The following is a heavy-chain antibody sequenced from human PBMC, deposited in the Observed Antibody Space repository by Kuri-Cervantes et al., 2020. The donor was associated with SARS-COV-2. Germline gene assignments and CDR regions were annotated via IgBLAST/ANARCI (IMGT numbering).Heavy chain of an antibody. CDR2: IYYSGST. CDR3: ARDGSSRDY. Sequence: SETLSLTCTVSGGSISSYYWSWIRQPPGKGLEWIGYIYYSGSTNYSPSLKSRVTISVDASKNQFSLKLSSVTAADTAVYYCARDGSSRDYWGQGTLVTVSS. CDR1: GGSISSYY. V-gene: IGHV4-59*12. D-gene: IGHD6-13*01. J-gene: IGHJ4*02.